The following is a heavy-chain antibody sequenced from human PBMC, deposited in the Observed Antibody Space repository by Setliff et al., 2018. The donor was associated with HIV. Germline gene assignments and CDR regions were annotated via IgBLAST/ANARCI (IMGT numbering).Heavy chain of an antibody. D-gene: IGHD3-22*01. Sequence: SETLSLTCTVSGGSISSGSYYWTWIRQPAGKGLEWIGYIYTSGSTNYNPSLRSRVTISVDTSKNQFSLKLSSVTAADTAVYYCARIPNHSSGFDYWGQGTPVTVSS. CDR2: IYTSGST. V-gene: IGHV4-61*10. CDR1: GGSISSGSYY. J-gene: IGHJ4*02. CDR3: ARIPNHSSGFDY.